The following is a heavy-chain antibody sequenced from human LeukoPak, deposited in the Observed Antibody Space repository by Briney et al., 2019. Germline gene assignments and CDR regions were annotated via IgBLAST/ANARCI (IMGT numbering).Heavy chain of an antibody. CDR3: AKSAWTYSSDSRAFDI. J-gene: IGHJ3*02. CDR1: GFTFSSCA. Sequence: PGGSLRLSCAASGFTFSSCAMSWVRQAPGKGLEWVSAISGSGVSTYYADSVKGRLTISRDNSKNTLYLQMNSLRAEDTAVYYCAKSAWTYSSDSRAFDIWGQGTMVTVSS. D-gene: IGHD3-22*01. CDR2: ISGSGVST. V-gene: IGHV3-23*01.